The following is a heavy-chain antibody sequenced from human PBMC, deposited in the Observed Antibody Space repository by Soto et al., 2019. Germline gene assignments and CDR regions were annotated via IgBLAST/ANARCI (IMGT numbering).Heavy chain of an antibody. CDR1: GFTFSSYA. CDR3: PRGGGSSSSLYYYYGMDV. D-gene: IGHD6-6*01. J-gene: IGHJ6*02. Sequence: QVQLVESGGGVVQPGRSLTLSCAASGFTFSSYAMHWVRQAPGKGLEWVAVISYDGSNKYYADSVKGRFSISRDNSKNTLYLQMNSLKAEDTAGYYCPRGGGSSSSLYYYYGMDVWGQGTTVTVSS. CDR2: ISYDGSNK. V-gene: IGHV3-30-3*01.